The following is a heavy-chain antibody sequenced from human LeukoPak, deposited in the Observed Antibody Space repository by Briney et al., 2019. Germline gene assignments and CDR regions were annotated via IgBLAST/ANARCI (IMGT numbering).Heavy chain of an antibody. D-gene: IGHD5-24*01. V-gene: IGHV1-69*05. CDR1: GGTFSSYA. Sequence: EASVNVSCKASGGTFSSYAISWVRQAPGQGLEGMGGIIPIFGTANYAQKFQGRVTITTDESTSTAYMELSSLRSEDTAVYYCACRRDGYNFLFDYWGQGTLVTVSS. CDR2: IIPIFGTA. J-gene: IGHJ4*02. CDR3: ACRRDGYNFLFDY.